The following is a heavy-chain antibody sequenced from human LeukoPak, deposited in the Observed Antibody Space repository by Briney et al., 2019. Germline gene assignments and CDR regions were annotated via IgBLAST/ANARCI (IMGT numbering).Heavy chain of an antibody. Sequence: GRSLRLSCAASGFTFSSHGMHWVRQAPGKGLEWVAVIWYDGSNKYYADSVKGRFTISRDKSKNTLYLQMNSLRAEDTAVYYCARDGSGDYSNDYYYFYMDVWGKGTTVTVSS. V-gene: IGHV3-33*01. D-gene: IGHD4-11*01. J-gene: IGHJ6*03. CDR3: ARDGSGDYSNDYYYFYMDV. CDR1: GFTFSSHG. CDR2: IWYDGSNK.